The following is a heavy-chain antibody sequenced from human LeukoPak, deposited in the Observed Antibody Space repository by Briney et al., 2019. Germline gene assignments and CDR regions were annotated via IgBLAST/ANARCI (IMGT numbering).Heavy chain of an antibody. CDR3: ARDIYGGNSEDYCYYYMDV. J-gene: IGHJ6*03. D-gene: IGHD4-23*01. Sequence: GGSLRLSCAASGFTFSSYAMHWVRQAPGKGLEWVAVISYDGSNKYYADSVKGRFTISRDNSKNTLYLQMNSLRAEDTAVYYCARDIYGGNSEDYCYYYMDVWGKGTTVTVSS. V-gene: IGHV3-30-3*01. CDR1: GFTFSSYA. CDR2: ISYDGSNK.